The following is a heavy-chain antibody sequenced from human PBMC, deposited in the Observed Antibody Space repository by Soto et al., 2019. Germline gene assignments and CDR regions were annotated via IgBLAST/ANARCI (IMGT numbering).Heavy chain of an antibody. CDR2: IYYSGST. CDR3: ARAVYSPPQIIYYYYYMDV. CDR1: GGYITSYY. D-gene: IGHD2-21*01. Sequence: QVQLQESGPGLVKPSETLSLTCTVSGGYITSYYWSWIRQPPGKGLEWIGYIYYSGSTNYNPSRKSRVTISVDTSKNQVSLKLSSVTTADTAVYYCARAVYSPPQIIYYYYYMDVWGKGTTVTVSS. J-gene: IGHJ6*03. V-gene: IGHV4-59*01.